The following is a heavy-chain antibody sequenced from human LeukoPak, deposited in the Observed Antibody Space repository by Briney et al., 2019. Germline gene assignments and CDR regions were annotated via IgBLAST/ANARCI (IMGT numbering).Heavy chain of an antibody. Sequence: GGSLRLSCAASGFTFNNCGMHWVRQAPGKGLEWVAFIRYDGSNKYYADSVKGRFTISRDNSKNTLYVQMNSLRAEDTAVYYCAKDADIVVSSYFDYWGQGTLVTVSS. CDR1: GFTFNNCG. D-gene: IGHD2-2*01. CDR2: IRYDGSNK. CDR3: AKDADIVVSSYFDY. V-gene: IGHV3-30*02. J-gene: IGHJ4*02.